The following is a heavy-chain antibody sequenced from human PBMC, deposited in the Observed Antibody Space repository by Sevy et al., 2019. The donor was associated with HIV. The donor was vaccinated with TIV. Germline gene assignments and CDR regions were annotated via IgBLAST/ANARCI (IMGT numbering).Heavy chain of an antibody. J-gene: IGHJ3*01. CDR3: ARDVGRGYNAFDF. Sequence: GGSLRLSCAASGFTFSSYAMHWVRQAPGKGLEWVAVISYDGSNKYYADSVKGRFTISRDNSKNTLYLQMNSLRAEDTAVYYCARDVGRGYNAFDFWGQGTMVTVSS. D-gene: IGHD5-12*01. V-gene: IGHV3-30-3*01. CDR2: ISYDGSNK. CDR1: GFTFSSYA.